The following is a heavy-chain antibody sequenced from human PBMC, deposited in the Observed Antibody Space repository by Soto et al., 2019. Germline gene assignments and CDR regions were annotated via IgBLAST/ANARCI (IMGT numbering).Heavy chain of an antibody. CDR2: INPNSGGT. D-gene: IGHD6-13*01. CDR3: AKGIAALPGWKNYYYGMDV. V-gene: IGHV1-2*02. J-gene: IGHJ6*02. CDR1: GYTFTGYY. Sequence: ASVKVSCKASGYTFTGYYTHWVRQAPGQGLEWMGWINPNSGGTNYAQKFQGRVTMTRDTSISTAYMELSRLRSDDTAVYYCAKGIAALPGWKNYYYGMDVWGQGTTVTVSS.